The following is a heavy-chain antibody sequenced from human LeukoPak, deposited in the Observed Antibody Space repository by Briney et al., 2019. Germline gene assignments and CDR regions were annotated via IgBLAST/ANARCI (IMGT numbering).Heavy chain of an antibody. D-gene: IGHD2-15*01. Sequence: SETLSLTCAVYGGSFSGYYWSWIRQPPGKGLEWIGYIYYTGSTNYNPSPKSRVTMPVDTSKNQFSLRLSSVTAADTAVYYCARGGNCSGGSCYSDRGWFDPWGQGTLVTVSS. V-gene: IGHV4-59*01. CDR1: GGSFSGYY. J-gene: IGHJ5*02. CDR2: IYYTGST. CDR3: ARGGNCSGGSCYSDRGWFDP.